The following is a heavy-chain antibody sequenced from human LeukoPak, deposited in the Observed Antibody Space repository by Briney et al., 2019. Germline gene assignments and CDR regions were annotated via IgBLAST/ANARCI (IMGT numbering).Heavy chain of an antibody. CDR3: ASRYCSSTSCYAGGDY. D-gene: IGHD2-2*01. V-gene: IGHV1-69*13. J-gene: IGHJ4*02. CDR1: GGTFSSYA. CDR2: IIPIFGTA. Sequence: ASVKVSCKASGGTFSSYAISWVRQAPGQGLEWMGGIIPIFGTANHAQKFQGRVTITADESTSTAYMELSSLRSEDTAVYYCASRYCSSTSCYAGGDYWGQGTLVTVSS.